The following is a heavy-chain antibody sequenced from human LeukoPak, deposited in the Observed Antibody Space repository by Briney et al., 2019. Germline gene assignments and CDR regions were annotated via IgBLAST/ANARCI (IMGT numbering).Heavy chain of an antibody. V-gene: IGHV1-2*02. CDR2: INPNSGGT. Sequence: ASVKVSCKASGYTFTGYYMHWVRQAPGQGLEWMGWINPNSGGTNYAQKFQGRVTMTRDTSISTAYMELSRLRSDDTAVYYCAREELWFRELSCLDYWGQGILVTVSS. CDR3: AREELWFRELSCLDY. CDR1: GYTFTGYY. J-gene: IGHJ4*02. D-gene: IGHD3-10*01.